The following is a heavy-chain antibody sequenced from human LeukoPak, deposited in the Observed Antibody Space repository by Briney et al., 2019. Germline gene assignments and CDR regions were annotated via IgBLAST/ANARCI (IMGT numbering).Heavy chain of an antibody. J-gene: IGHJ5*02. D-gene: IGHD6-13*01. CDR1: GYSFTSYW. CDR3: ARHRLISSSLPRFDP. CDR2: IYPGDSDT. V-gene: IGHV5-51*01. Sequence: GESLEISCKGSGYSFTSYWIGWVRQMPGKGLEWMGIIYPGDSDTRYSPSFQGQVTISADKSISTAYLQWSSLKASDTAMYYCARHRLISSSLPRFDPWGQGTLVTVSS.